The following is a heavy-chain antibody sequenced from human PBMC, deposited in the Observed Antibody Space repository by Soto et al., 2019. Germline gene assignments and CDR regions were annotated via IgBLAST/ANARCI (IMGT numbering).Heavy chain of an antibody. CDR2: ISAYNGNT. V-gene: IGHV1-18*01. Sequence: ASVKVSCKASGYTFTSYGISWVRQAPGQGLEWMGWISAYNGNTNYAQKLQGRVTMTTDTSTSTAYMELRSLRSDDTAVYYCARDRVAAARKAYYYYGMDVWGQGTTVTV. D-gene: IGHD6-13*01. CDR3: ARDRVAAARKAYYYYGMDV. CDR1: GYTFTSYG. J-gene: IGHJ6*02.